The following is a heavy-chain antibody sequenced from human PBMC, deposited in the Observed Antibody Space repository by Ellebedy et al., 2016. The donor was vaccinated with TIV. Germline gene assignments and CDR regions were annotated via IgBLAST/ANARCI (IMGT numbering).Heavy chain of an antibody. Sequence: PGGSLRLSCAASGFAFSSYSMNWVRQAPGKGLEWVSSISRDSDSISYAASVKGRFTISRDTVHNSLSLQMNSLRADDTAVYFCSREPNTNGYGPSGWGQGTLVIVSS. CDR3: SREPNTNGYGPSG. D-gene: IGHD2-2*03. J-gene: IGHJ4*02. CDR1: GFAFSSYS. V-gene: IGHV3-21*06. CDR2: ISRDSDSI.